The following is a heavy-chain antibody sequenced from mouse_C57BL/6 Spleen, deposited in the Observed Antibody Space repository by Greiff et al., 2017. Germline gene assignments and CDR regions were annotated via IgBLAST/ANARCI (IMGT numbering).Heavy chain of an antibody. Sequence: VKLMESGGGLVQPGGSLSLSCAASGFTFTDYYMSWVRQPPGKALEWLGFIRNKANGYTTEYSASVKGRFTISRDNSQSILYLQMNALRAEDSATYYCARYKQYGYPYYYAMDYWGQGTSVTVSS. CDR2: IRNKANGYTT. CDR1: GFTFTDYY. D-gene: IGHD2-2*01. CDR3: ARYKQYGYPYYYAMDY. V-gene: IGHV7-3*01. J-gene: IGHJ4*01.